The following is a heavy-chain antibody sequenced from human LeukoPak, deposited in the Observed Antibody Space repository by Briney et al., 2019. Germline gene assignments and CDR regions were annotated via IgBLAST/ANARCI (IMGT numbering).Heavy chain of an antibody. J-gene: IGHJ3*02. D-gene: IGHD2-15*01. Sequence: GASVTVSCKASGGTFISYAISWVRQAPGQGLEWMGRIIPILGIANYAQKFQGRVTITADKSTSTAYMELSSLRSEDTAVYYCARGIVVVVAATPDAFDIWGQGTMVTVSS. V-gene: IGHV1-69*04. CDR2: IIPILGIA. CDR1: GGTFISYA. CDR3: ARGIVVVVAATPDAFDI.